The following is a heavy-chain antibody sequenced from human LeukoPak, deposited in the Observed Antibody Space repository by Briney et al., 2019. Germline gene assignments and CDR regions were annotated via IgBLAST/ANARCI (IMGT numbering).Heavy chain of an antibody. CDR2: ISWNSGSI. D-gene: IGHD6-13*01. CDR3: AKDFGYSSSWLGAFDI. J-gene: IGHJ3*02. Sequence: PGGSLRLSCAASGFTFDDYAMHWVRQAPGKGLEWVSGISWNSGSIGYADSVKGRSTISRDNAKNSLYLQMNSLRAEDTALYYCAKDFGYSSSWLGAFDIWGQGTMVTVSS. V-gene: IGHV3-9*01. CDR1: GFTFDDYA.